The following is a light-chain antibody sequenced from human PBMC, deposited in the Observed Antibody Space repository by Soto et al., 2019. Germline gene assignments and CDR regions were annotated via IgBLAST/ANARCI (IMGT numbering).Light chain of an antibody. CDR2: GAS. CDR3: QQYGSSALT. V-gene: IGKV3-20*01. CDR1: QSVSSSF. Sequence: EIVLTQSPATLSLSPGERATLSCRASQSVSSSFLAWYQQKAGQAPRLLIYGASSRATGIPDRFSGSGSGTDFTLTISRLEPEDFAVYYCQQYGSSALTFGGGTKVDI. J-gene: IGKJ4*01.